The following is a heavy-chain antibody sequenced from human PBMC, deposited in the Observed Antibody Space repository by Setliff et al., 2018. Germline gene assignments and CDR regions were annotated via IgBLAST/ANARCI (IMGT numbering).Heavy chain of an antibody. CDR3: AKDMAGGFPYYFDY. V-gene: IGHV3-NL1*01. Sequence: PGGSLRLSCAASGFTFSSYAMHWVRQAPGKGLAWVSGITGGGGNKYYADSVKGRFTISRDNSKNTLYLQMSSLRAEDTAVYYCAKDMAGGFPYYFDYWGQGTLVTVSS. CDR1: GFTFSSYA. D-gene: IGHD3-10*01. J-gene: IGHJ4*02. CDR2: ITGGGGNK.